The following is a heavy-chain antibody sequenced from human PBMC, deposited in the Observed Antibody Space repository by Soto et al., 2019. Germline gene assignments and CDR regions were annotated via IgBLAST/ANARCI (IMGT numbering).Heavy chain of an antibody. CDR1: GFTFSSYG. Sequence: GESLKISCAASGFTFSSYGMHWVRQAPGKGLEWVAVISYDGSNKYYADSVKGRFTISRDNSKNTLYLQMNSLRAEDTAVYYCAKDWGGSLAALSLSPPRYWGQGTLVTVSS. CDR3: AKDWGGSLAALSLSPPRY. CDR2: ISYDGSNK. V-gene: IGHV3-30*18. J-gene: IGHJ4*02. D-gene: IGHD3-16*02.